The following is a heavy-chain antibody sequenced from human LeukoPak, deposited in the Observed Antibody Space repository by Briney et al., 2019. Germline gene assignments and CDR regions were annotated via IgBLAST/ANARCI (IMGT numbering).Heavy chain of an antibody. V-gene: IGHV4-59*12. CDR3: ARERYSGYDGPYFDY. CDR2: IYYSGST. CDR1: GGSISSYY. Sequence: SETLSLTCTVSGGSISSYYWSWIRQPPGKGLEWIGYIYYSGSTNYNPSLKSRVTISVDTSKNQFSLKLSSVTAADTAVYYCARERYSGYDGPYFDYWGQGTLVTVSS. J-gene: IGHJ4*02. D-gene: IGHD5-12*01.